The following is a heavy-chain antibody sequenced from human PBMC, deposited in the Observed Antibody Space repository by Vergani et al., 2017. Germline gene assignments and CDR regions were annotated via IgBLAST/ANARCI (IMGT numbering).Heavy chain of an antibody. V-gene: IGHV1-69*01. J-gene: IGHJ4*02. CDR2: IIPIFGTA. Sequence: QVQLVQSGAEVKKPGSSVKVSCKASGGTFSSYAISWVRQAPGQGLEWMGGIIPIFGTANYAQKFQGRVTITADESTSTAYMELSSLRSEDTAVYYCAIGTEYSSGWYLRGLSGADYWGQGTLVTVSS. D-gene: IGHD6-19*01. CDR1: GGTFSSYA. CDR3: AIGTEYSSGWYLRGLSGADY.